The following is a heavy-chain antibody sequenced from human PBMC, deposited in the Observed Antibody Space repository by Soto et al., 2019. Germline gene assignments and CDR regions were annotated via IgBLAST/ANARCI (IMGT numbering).Heavy chain of an antibody. CDR1: GFTFDNYG. V-gene: IGHV3-30*18. J-gene: IGHJ6*02. Sequence: QVQLVESGGGVVQPGRSLRLSCAASGFTFDNYGLHWVRQAPGKGLERVAVISYDGSKKFYADSVTGRFTISRDNSTNTLYRQMHTLRVEDTAVYYCAKDLDVVVVVTATRGLDVWGQGTTVTVSS. D-gene: IGHD2-15*01. CDR2: ISYDGSKK. CDR3: AKDLDVVVVVTATRGLDV.